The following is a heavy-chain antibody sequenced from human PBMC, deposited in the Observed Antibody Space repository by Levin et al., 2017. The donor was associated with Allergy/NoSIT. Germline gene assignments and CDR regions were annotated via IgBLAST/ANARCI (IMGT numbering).Heavy chain of an antibody. CDR1: GFTFDDYA. CDR3: AKSYYYYYYYMDV. J-gene: IGHJ6*03. CDR2: ISWDGGST. Sequence: RSGGSLRLSCAASGFTFDDYAMHWVRQAPGKGLEWVSLISWDGGSTYYADSVKGRFTISRDNSKNSLYLQMNSLRAEDTALYYCAKSYYYYYYYMDVWGKGTTVTVSS. V-gene: IGHV3-43D*04.